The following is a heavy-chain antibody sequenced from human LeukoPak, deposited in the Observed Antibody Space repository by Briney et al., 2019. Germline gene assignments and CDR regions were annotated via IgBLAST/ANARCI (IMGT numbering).Heavy chain of an antibody. V-gene: IGHV3-72*01. J-gene: IGHJ6*04. CDR3: ARMPFGGMDV. D-gene: IGHD2-2*01. CDR2: TTSKGNNYIT. Sequence: GGSLRLSCVVSGLTLSDQFMEWVRQAPGKGLEWVGRTTSKGNNYITQYAASVRGRFPISRDDSRNSVYLQRNSLKTEDTAVYYCARMPFGGMDVWGKGATVTVSS. CDR1: GLTLSDQF.